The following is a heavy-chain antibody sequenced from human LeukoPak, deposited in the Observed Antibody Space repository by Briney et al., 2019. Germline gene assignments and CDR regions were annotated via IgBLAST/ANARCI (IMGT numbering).Heavy chain of an antibody. Sequence: GGSLRLSCAASGFTFSDYYMSWVRQAPGKGLEWVSGISGSGGTTYYADSVKGRLTISRDNSKNTLFLQMNSLRAEDTAVYYCARGTIIAAGSFDYWGQGTLVTVSS. V-gene: IGHV3-23*01. J-gene: IGHJ4*02. CDR2: ISGSGGTT. CDR1: GFTFSDYY. D-gene: IGHD6-13*01. CDR3: ARGTIIAAGSFDY.